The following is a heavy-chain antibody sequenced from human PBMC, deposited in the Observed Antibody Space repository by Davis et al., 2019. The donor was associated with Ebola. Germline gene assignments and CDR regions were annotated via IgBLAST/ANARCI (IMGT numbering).Heavy chain of an antibody. CDR2: MNPNSGNT. D-gene: IGHD4-23*01. V-gene: IGHV1-8*01. J-gene: IGHJ4*02. CDR3: ARDTVVTPYDY. CDR1: GYTFTSYD. Sequence: ASVKVSCKASGYTFTSYDINWVRQATGQGLEWMGWMNPNSGNTGYAQKLQGRVTMTTDTSTSTTYMELRSLRSDDTAVYYCARDTVVTPYDYWGQGTLVTVSS.